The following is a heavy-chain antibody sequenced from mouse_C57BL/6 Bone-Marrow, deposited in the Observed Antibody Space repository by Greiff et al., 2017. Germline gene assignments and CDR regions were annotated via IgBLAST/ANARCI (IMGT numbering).Heavy chain of an antibody. D-gene: IGHD1-2*01. J-gene: IGHJ1*03. CDR3: AKSLPWYFDV. CDR1: GFSLPSYG. V-gene: IGHV2-5*01. Sequence: VKLVESGPGLVQPSQSLSITCTVSGFSLPSYGVHWVRQSPGKGLEWLGVIWRGGSTDYNAAFMSRLSITKDNSKSQVFFKMNSLQADDTAIYYCAKSLPWYFDVWGTATTVTVSS. CDR2: IWRGGST.